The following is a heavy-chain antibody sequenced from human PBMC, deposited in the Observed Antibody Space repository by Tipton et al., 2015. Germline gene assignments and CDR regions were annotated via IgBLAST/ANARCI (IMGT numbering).Heavy chain of an antibody. CDR1: GVTFTFTTYS. CDR3: AKESGDPGYDSSGYQAGAGAFDM. D-gene: IGHD3-22*01. CDR2: IIPILGPA. J-gene: IGHJ3*02. Sequence: QLVQSGAEVKKPGSSVRLSCKASGVTFTFTTYSISWVRQAPGQGLEWMGGIIPILGPAKYAQKFQGRVTITADESTTTAYLELSSLRSEDTAVYYCAKESGDPGYDSSGYQAGAGAFDMWGQGTMVSVSS. V-gene: IGHV1-69*16.